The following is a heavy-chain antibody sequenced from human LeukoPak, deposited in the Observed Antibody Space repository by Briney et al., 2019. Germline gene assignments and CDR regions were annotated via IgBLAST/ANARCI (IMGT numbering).Heavy chain of an antibody. CDR1: GGSISSHY. J-gene: IGHJ3*02. Sequence: SETLSLTCTVSGGSISSHYWSWIRQPPGKGLEWIGYIYYSGSTNYNPSFKSRVTISVDTSKNQFSLKLSSVTAADTAVYYCARKPTYYYDSSGYELDAFDIWGQGTMVTVSS. CDR2: IYYSGST. D-gene: IGHD3-22*01. CDR3: ARKPTYYYDSSGYELDAFDI. V-gene: IGHV4-59*11.